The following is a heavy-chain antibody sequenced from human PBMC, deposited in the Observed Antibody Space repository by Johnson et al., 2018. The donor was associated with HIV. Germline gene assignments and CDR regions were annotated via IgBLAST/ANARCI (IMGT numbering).Heavy chain of an antibody. CDR1: GFTFRSYA. D-gene: IGHD3-16*01. CDR3: ARQKLGGGWTLDDVFDI. CDR2: VSYHGSNK. V-gene: IGHV3-30-3*01. J-gene: IGHJ3*02. Sequence: QVQLVGSGGGVVQPGRSLRLSCAASGFTFRSYAMHWVRQAPGKGLEWVAVVSYHGSNKYYADSVKGRFTISRDNSKNTLFLQMNSLRAEDTAVYYCARQKLGGGWTLDDVFDIWGQGTMVTVSS.